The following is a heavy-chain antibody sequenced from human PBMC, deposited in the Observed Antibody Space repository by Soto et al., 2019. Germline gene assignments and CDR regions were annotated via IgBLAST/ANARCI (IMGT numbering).Heavy chain of an antibody. J-gene: IGHJ5*02. CDR3: ARSDWFDP. Sequence: EVQLVESGGGLVQPGGSLRLSCAASGFTFSGHWMHWVRQAPGKGLVWVSRIKSDGRSTSYADSVKGRFTVSRDNAKNTLYLQMNSLRAEDKAVYYCARSDWFDPWGQGTLVTVSS. V-gene: IGHV3-74*01. CDR2: IKSDGRST. CDR1: GFTFSGHW.